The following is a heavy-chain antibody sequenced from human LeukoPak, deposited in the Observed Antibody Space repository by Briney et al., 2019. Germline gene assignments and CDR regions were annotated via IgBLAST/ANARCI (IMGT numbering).Heavy chain of an antibody. Sequence: PSETLSLTCTVSGGSISSYYWSWIRQPPGKGLEWIGEINHSGSTNYNPSLKSRVTISVDTSKNQFSLKLSSVTAADTAVYYCGRGRFLVYYDSTRRRCYFDYWGQGTLVTVSS. CDR3: GRGRFLVYYDSTRRRCYFDY. CDR2: INHSGST. CDR1: GGSISSYY. J-gene: IGHJ4*02. D-gene: IGHD3-22*01. V-gene: IGHV4-34*01.